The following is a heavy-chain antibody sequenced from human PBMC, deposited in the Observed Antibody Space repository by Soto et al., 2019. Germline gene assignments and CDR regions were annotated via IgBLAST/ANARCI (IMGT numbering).Heavy chain of an antibody. V-gene: IGHV1-18*01. J-gene: IGHJ4*02. Sequence: ASVKVSCQTSGYTFTRYGISWVRQAPGQGLEWMGWISAYNGNTNYAQKLQGRVTMTTDTSTSTAYMELRSLRSDDTAVYYCARGLCGGDCFLFDYWGQGTLVTV. CDR3: ARGLCGGDCFLFDY. D-gene: IGHD2-21*02. CDR1: GYTFTRYG. CDR2: ISAYNGNT.